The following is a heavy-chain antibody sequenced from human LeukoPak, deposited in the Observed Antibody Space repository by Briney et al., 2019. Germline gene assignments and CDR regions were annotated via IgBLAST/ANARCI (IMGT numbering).Heavy chain of an antibody. CDR2: IYTSGST. CDR3: ARLGKRGYSYGYDYYYYMDV. CDR1: GGSISSYY. D-gene: IGHD5-18*01. V-gene: IGHV4-4*07. J-gene: IGHJ6*03. Sequence: SETLSLTCTVSGGSISSYYWSWIRQPAGKGLEWIGRIYTSGSTNYNPSLKSRVTMSVDTSKNQFSLKLSSVTTADTAVYYCARLGKRGYSYGYDYYYYMDVWGKGTTVTVSS.